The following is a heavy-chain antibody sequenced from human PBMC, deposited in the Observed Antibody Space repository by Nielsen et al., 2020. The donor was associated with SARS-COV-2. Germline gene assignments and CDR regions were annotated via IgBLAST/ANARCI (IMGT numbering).Heavy chain of an antibody. Sequence: GESLKLSCAASGFPFGDYGMYWVRQAPGKGLEWVAVISYDGDNEDYADSGRGRFTMSRDNGKNSLYLQMNTLRSEDTALYYCTRGFYSQSDCWGQGTLVTVSS. CDR1: GFPFGDYG. CDR2: ISYDGDNE. CDR3: TRGFYSQSDC. J-gene: IGHJ4*02. D-gene: IGHD2-15*01. V-gene: IGHV3-30*03.